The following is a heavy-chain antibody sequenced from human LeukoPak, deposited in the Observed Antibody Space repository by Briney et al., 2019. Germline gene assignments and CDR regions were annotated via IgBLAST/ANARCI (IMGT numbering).Heavy chain of an antibody. V-gene: IGHV4-4*08. D-gene: IGHD2-15*01. J-gene: IGHJ1*01. CDR1: VDSISSDY. CDR3: AGRGQRYCRD. CDR2: IYRFGNT. Sequence: PSETLSLTCTVSVDSISSDYWSWIRQPPGKGLEWIGYIYRFGNTDYNPSLMRRVTISLDTSKKQLSLNLTSVTAADTAVYYCAGRGQRYCRDWGQGTLVTVSS.